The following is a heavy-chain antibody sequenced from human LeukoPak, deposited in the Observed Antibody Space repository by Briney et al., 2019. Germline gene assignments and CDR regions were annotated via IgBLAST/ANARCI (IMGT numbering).Heavy chain of an antibody. CDR1: GGSISSSNW. D-gene: IGHD6-13*01. V-gene: IGHV4-4*02. Sequence: SEALSLTCAVSGGSISSSNWWSLVRQPPGKGLEWIGESYLSLRTNYHPSLNTQVTISVDKSKNPCSLKLCSVTAADTAVYYCARALGYSSSWNLDYSGQGTLVTVSS. J-gene: IGHJ4*02. CDR3: ARALGYSSSWNLDY. CDR2: SYLSLRT.